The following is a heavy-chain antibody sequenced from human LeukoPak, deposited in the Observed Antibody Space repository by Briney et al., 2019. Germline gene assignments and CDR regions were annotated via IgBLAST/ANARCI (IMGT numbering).Heavy chain of an antibody. D-gene: IGHD6-13*01. Sequence: PGGSLRLSCAASGFTFSSYAMSWVRQAPGKGLEWVSAISGSGGSTYYADSVKGRFTISRDNSKNTLYLQMNSLRAEDTAVFYCAKDKAGSTAYFFDYWGQGTLVTVSS. CDR3: AKDKAGSTAYFFDY. V-gene: IGHV3-23*01. CDR1: GFTFSSYA. J-gene: IGHJ4*02. CDR2: ISGSGGST.